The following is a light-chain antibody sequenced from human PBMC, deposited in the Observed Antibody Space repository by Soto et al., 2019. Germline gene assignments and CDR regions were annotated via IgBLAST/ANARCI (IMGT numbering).Light chain of an antibody. CDR3: CSYAGSNSLV. J-gene: IGLJ2*01. CDR2: EVS. Sequence: QSVLTQPPSAFGSPGQSVTISCTGTSSDVGGYNYVSWYQHHPGKAPKLMIYEVSKRPSGVPDRFSGSKSGNTASLTASGLQAEDEADYYCCSYAGSNSLVFGGVTQLTVL. CDR1: SSDVGGYNY. V-gene: IGLV2-8*01.